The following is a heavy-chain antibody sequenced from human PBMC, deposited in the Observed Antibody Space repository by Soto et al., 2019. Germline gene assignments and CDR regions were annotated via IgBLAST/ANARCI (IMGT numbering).Heavy chain of an antibody. Sequence: EVQLLDSGGGLVQPGGSLRLSCAASGFTFSTYPMSWVRQAPGKGLEWVSDISGPGGSTYYADSVRGRFTISRDNSTNTVYRQMNSLRAEDTAVYYCVKRPLNVSGSYFDYWGQGTLVTVSA. CDR2: ISGPGGST. CDR3: VKRPLNVSGSYFDY. D-gene: IGHD1-26*01. J-gene: IGHJ4*02. V-gene: IGHV3-23*01. CDR1: GFTFSTYP.